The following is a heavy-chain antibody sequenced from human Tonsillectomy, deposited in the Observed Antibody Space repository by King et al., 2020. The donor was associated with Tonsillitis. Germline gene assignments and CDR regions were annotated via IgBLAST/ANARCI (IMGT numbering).Heavy chain of an antibody. CDR1: GYTLTSHA. D-gene: IGHD6-13*01. J-gene: IGHJ4*02. V-gene: IGHV7-4-1*02. CDR3: ARDSSWFSFDY. CDR2: INTNTGNP. Sequence: VQLVESGSELKKPGASVKVSCKASGYTLTSHALNWVRQAPGQGLEWMGWINTNTGNPTYARGFTGRFVFSLDTSVSTAYLQITSLKAEDTAVYYCARDSSWFSFDYWGQGALVTVSS.